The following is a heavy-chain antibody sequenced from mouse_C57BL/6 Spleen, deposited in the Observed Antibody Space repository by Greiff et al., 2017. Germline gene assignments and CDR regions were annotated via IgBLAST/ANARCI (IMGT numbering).Heavy chain of an antibody. J-gene: IGHJ4*01. CDR1: GYTFTSYW. Sequence: EVKLQQSGTVLARPGASVKMSCKTSGYTFTSYWMHWVKQRPGQGLEWIGAIYPGNSDTSYNQKFKGKAKLTAVTSASTAYMELSSLTNEDSAVYYCTRGGGDYDVDYAMDYWGQGTSVTVSS. D-gene: IGHD2-4*01. CDR2: IYPGNSDT. V-gene: IGHV1-5*01. CDR3: TRGGGDYDVDYAMDY.